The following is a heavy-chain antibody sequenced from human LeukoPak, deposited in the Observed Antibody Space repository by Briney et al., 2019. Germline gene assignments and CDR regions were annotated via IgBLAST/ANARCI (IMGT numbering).Heavy chain of an antibody. CDR2: VNPSGGST. J-gene: IGHJ5*02. V-gene: IGHV1-46*01. CDR1: GYTFTSYD. CDR3: AREDGVCTGGGCYSNWFDP. Sequence: ASVKVSCKASGYTFTSYDINWVRQATGQGLEWMGIVNPSGGSTTFAQKFQGRVTMTRDMSTSTIYMELSSLRSDDTAVYYCAREDGVCTGGGCYSNWFDPWGQGTLVTVSS. D-gene: IGHD2-15*01.